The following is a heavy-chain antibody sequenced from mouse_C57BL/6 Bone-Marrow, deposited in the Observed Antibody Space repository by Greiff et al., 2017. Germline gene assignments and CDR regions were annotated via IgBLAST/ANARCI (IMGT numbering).Heavy chain of an antibody. CDR1: GFTFSSYA. CDR2: ISAGGSYT. V-gene: IGHV5-4*03. J-gene: IGHJ4*01. Sequence: EVMLVESGGGLVKPGGSLKLSCAASGFTFSSYAMSWVRQTPEKRLEWVATISAGGSYTYYPDNVKGRFTISGDNAKNNLYLQRSHLKSEDTAMYYCARGPLDYWGQGTSVTVSS. CDR3: ARGPLDY.